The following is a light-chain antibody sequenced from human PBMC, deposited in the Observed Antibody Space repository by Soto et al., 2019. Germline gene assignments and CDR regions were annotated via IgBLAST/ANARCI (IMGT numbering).Light chain of an antibody. Sequence: QSALTQPGSVSGSPGQSITIYCTGTNSDIGGYNLVSWFQHHPGKAPKLVIYEVTHRPSGISNRFSGSKSGNTASLTISGLQADDEASYYCSSYTNSATLGVFGTGTKLTVL. CDR1: NSDIGGYNL. CDR2: EVT. V-gene: IGLV2-14*01. J-gene: IGLJ1*01. CDR3: SSYTNSATLGV.